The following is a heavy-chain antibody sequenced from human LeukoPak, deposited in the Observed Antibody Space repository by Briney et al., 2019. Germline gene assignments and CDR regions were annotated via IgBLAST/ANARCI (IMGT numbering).Heavy chain of an antibody. D-gene: IGHD6-13*01. CDR1: GFTFSSYS. V-gene: IGHV3-48*02. CDR2: VSSSSSTI. Sequence: GGSLRLSCAASGFTFSSYSMNWVRQAPGKGLEWVSYVSSSSSTIYYADSVKGRFTISRDNAKNSLYLQKNSLRDEDTAVYYCARDISGYSSRGDIDYWGQGTLVTVSS. CDR3: ARDISGYSSRGDIDY. J-gene: IGHJ4*02.